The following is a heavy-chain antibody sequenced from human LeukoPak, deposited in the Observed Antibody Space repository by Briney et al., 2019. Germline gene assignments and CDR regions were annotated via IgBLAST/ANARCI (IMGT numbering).Heavy chain of an antibody. D-gene: IGHD3-22*01. CDR2: IYHSGST. V-gene: IGHV4-30-2*01. CDR1: GGSISSGGYS. CDR3: ARPGGGGYYDGAFDI. Sequence: SQTLSLTCAVSGGSISSGGYSWSWIRQPPGKGLEWIGYIYHSGSTYYNPSLKSRVTISVDRSKNQFSLKLSSVTAADTAVYYCARPGGGGYYDGAFDIWGQGTMVTVSS. J-gene: IGHJ3*02.